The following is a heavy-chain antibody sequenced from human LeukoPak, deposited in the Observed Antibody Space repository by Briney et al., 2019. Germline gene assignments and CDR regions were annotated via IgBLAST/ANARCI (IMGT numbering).Heavy chain of an antibody. CDR3: ARDEPTTAGTAGDY. D-gene: IGHD6-13*01. V-gene: IGHV1-46*01. CDR1: GYTFTSYY. Sequence: ASVKVSCKASGYTFTSYYMHWVRQAPGQGLEWMGIINPSGGSTSYAQKFQGRVTITADKSTSTAYMELGSLRSEDTAVYYCARDEPTTAGTAGDYWGQGTLVTVSS. J-gene: IGHJ4*02. CDR2: INPSGGST.